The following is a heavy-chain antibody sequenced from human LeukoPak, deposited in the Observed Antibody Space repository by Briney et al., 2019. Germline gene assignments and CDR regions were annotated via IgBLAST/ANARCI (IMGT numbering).Heavy chain of an antibody. CDR3: AKDGSGAFDY. CDR2: ISYDGSNK. Sequence: GRSLRLSCAASGFTFSSYGMHWVRQAPGKGLEWVAVISYDGSNKYYADSVKGRFTISRDNSKNTLYLQMNSLRAEDTAVYYCAKDGSGAFDYWGQGALVTVSS. D-gene: IGHD6-19*01. CDR1: GFTFSSYG. V-gene: IGHV3-30*18. J-gene: IGHJ4*02.